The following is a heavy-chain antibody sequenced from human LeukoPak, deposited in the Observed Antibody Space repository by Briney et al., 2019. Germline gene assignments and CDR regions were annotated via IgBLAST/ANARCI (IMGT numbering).Heavy chain of an antibody. CDR1: GDSMKRGQYF. J-gene: IGHJ5*01. Sequence: SETLSLTCTVSGDSMKRGQYFWGWIRQQPGKGLEWIGYIYYAGDKYYNSSLKSRLPMSLDTSKKQFSQNQRSVTAADTGFYYCARCVPEGSTVLKWNCCDSGGQGTLVTVS. CDR3: ARCVPEGSTVLKWNCCDS. D-gene: IGHD4/OR15-4a*01. V-gene: IGHV4-31*03. CDR2: IYYAGDK.